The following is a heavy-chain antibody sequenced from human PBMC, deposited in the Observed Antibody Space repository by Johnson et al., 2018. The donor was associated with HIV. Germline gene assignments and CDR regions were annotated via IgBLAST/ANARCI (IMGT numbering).Heavy chain of an antibody. CDR1: GFTLSSYV. CDR2: ISWNSGSI. J-gene: IGHJ3*02. CDR3: AKDLGTGDDAFDI. V-gene: IGHV3-9*01. D-gene: IGHD7-27*01. Sequence: VQLVESGGGVVQPGRSLRLSCAVSGFTLSSYVMHWVRQAPGKGLEWVSGISWNSGSIGYADSVKGRFTISRDNAKNSLYLQMNSLRAEDTALYYCAKDLGTGDDAFDIWGQGTMVTVSS.